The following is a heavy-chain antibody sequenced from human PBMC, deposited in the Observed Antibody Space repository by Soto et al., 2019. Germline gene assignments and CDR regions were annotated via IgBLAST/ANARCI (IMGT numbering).Heavy chain of an antibody. CDR2: VGPNGQGI. CDR1: GFTLGRYG. Sequence: GGSLRLSCAASGFTLGRYGMSWVRQAPGKGLEWVSAVGPNGQGIYYADSVRGRFTISRDFSKNTVFLHMDSLRAEDTAAYYCAKDRDYPRDYFHYWGQGTLVTVSS. J-gene: IGHJ4*02. V-gene: IGHV3-23*01. D-gene: IGHD3-10*01. CDR3: AKDRDYPRDYFHY.